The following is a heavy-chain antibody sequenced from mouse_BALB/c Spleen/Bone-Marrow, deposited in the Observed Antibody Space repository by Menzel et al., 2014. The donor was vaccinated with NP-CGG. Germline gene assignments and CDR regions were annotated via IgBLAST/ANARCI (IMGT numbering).Heavy chain of an antibody. CDR3: SRGYGNCFDY. J-gene: IGHJ2*01. CDR1: GFTFSSSI. D-gene: IGHD2-10*02. CDR2: ISTGGTYT. Sequence: VEPGGGLVKPGGSLKLSCSASGFTFSSSIMSWVRQTPEKRLEWVATISTGGTYTYYPDSVKGRFTISRDNAKNTLYLQMSSLKSEDTAMYYCSRGYGNCFDYWGQGTTLTVSS. V-gene: IGHV5-6-4*01.